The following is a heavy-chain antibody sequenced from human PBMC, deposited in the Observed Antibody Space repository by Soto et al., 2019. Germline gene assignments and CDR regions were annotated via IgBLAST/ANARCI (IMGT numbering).Heavy chain of an antibody. D-gene: IGHD3-10*01. J-gene: IGHJ4*02. V-gene: IGHV4-4*02. CDR1: GGSISSSNW. CDR2: IYHSGST. Sequence: SEPLSLTCAVSGGSISSSNWWSWVRQPPGKGLEWIGEIYHSGSTNYNPSLKSRVTISVDKSKNQFSLKLSSVTAADTAVYYWARSPMGRLGKPPVRGQGNLVAVS. CDR3: ARSPMGRLGKPPV.